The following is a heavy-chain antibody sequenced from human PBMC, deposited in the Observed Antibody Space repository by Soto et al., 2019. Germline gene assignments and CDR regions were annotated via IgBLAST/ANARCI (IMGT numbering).Heavy chain of an antibody. Sequence: SETLSLTCTVSGGSITTYYWSWIRQPAGKVLEWIGRIYSGGSTNYNPSLRSRVTVSVDTSKNQFSLKLSSVTAADTAVYYCARLGAFYSSSWNYYYYGMDVWGQGTTVNVSS. CDR1: GGSITTYY. D-gene: IGHD6-13*01. CDR2: IYSGGST. V-gene: IGHV4-4*07. CDR3: ARLGAFYSSSWNYYYYGMDV. J-gene: IGHJ6*02.